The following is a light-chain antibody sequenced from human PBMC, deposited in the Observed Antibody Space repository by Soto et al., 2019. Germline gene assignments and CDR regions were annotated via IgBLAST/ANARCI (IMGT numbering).Light chain of an antibody. V-gene: IGKV3-11*01. J-gene: IGKJ5*01. CDR2: DAS. CDR3: QHRSEWPVS. Sequence: EIVWTQSPATLSLSPGERATLSCRASRSVNNYLAWYQQKPGQAPRLLITDASNRATGIPARFSGSGSGTDFTLTISSLEPEDFAVYYCQHRSEWPVSFGQGTRLEIK. CDR1: RSVNNY.